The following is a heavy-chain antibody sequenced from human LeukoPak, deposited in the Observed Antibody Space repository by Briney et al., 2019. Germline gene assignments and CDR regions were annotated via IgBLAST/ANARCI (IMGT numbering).Heavy chain of an antibody. CDR2: IYYSGST. V-gene: IGHV4-59*01. D-gene: IGHD3-10*01. CDR3: ARGNYYGSGSYNF. J-gene: IGHJ4*02. CDR1: GGSISSYY. Sequence: SETLSLTCTVSGGSISSYYWSWIRQPPGKGLEWIGYIYYSGSTNYNPSLKSRVTISVDTSKNQFSLRLSSVTAADTAVYYCARGNYYGSGSYNFWGQGTLVTVSS.